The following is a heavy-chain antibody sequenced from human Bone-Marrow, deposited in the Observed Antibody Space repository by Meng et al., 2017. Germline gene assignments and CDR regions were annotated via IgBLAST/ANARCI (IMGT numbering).Heavy chain of an antibody. Sequence: HVQLQQAGAGLLNPSETLSLTCVVSGGSFSDYYLSWIRQPPGKGLEWIGEINHSGSTNYNPSLEGRATISVDTSQNNLSLRLSSVTAADSAVYYCARGPTTMAHDFDYWGQGTLVTVSS. V-gene: IGHV4-34*01. D-gene: IGHD4-11*01. J-gene: IGHJ4*02. CDR2: INHSGST. CDR3: ARGPTTMAHDFDY. CDR1: GGSFSDYY.